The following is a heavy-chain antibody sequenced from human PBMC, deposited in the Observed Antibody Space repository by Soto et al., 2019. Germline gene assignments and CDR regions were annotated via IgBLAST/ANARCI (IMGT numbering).Heavy chain of an antibody. CDR3: AKGDAAMVAGYNYGLDV. Sequence: PGGSLRLSCAASRITFSTYAMHWVRQAPGKGLEWVAVISNDGSHKYYADSVKGRFTLSRDNSKNTLYLQMNGLRAEDTGMYYCAKGDAAMVAGYNYGLDVWGQGTTVTVSS. CDR1: RITFSTYA. CDR2: ISNDGSHK. D-gene: IGHD5-18*01. V-gene: IGHV3-30*18. J-gene: IGHJ6*02.